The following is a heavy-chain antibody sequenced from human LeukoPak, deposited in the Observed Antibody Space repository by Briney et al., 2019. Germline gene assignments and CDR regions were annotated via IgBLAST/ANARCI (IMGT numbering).Heavy chain of an antibody. CDR1: GYTLSEVS. CDR3: AREKRIHDFWSGYVPRSFDP. D-gene: IGHD3-3*01. Sequence: GASVKVSCKVSGYTLSEVSMHWVRQAPGKGLEWMGGSDPEDGETIYAQNFQGRVTMTEDTSTDTVYMELSSLRSEDTAVYYCAREKRIHDFWSGYVPRSFDPWGQGTLVTVSS. J-gene: IGHJ5*02. CDR2: SDPEDGET. V-gene: IGHV1-24*01.